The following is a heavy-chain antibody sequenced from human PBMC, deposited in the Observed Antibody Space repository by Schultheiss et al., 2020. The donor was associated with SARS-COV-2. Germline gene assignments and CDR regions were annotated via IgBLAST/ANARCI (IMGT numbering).Heavy chain of an antibody. D-gene: IGHD5-18*01. CDR1: GFTFSSYA. V-gene: IGHV3-30*07. CDR2: ISYDGSNK. Sequence: GGSLRLSCAASGFTFSSYAMHWVRQAPGKGLEWVAVISYDGSNKYYADSVKGRFTISRDNAKNSLYLQMNSLRAEDTAVYYCARDMEAMGNWGQGTLVTVSS. J-gene: IGHJ4*02. CDR3: ARDMEAMGN.